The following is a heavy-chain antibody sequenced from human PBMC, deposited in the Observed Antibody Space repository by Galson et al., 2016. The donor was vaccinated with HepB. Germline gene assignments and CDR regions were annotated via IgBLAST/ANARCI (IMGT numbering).Heavy chain of an antibody. CDR1: GYTFTRDY. CDR3: ARSRICAGSVCRNYSYYDMDV. CDR2: INPSGVGT. V-gene: IGHV1-46*03. J-gene: IGHJ6*02. Sequence: SVKVSCKASGYTFTRDYIHWVRQAPGQGLEWMGIINPSGVGTLYAQNFQGRVTMTRDTSTNTVYMELSSLRSEETAVYYCARSRICAGSVCRNYSYYDMDVWGQGTTVTVSS. D-gene: IGHD2-8*02.